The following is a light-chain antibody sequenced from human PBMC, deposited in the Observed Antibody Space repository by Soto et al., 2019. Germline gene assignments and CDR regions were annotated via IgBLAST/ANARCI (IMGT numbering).Light chain of an antibody. V-gene: IGKV3-15*01. CDR3: QQYFGLPAMS. J-gene: IGKJ4*02. CDR1: ETVATN. CDR2: GAS. Sequence: VITQSPATLSVSPGERATLSCCASETVATNLAWYQQKPGQAPRLLISGASTRAAGFSARCRGSGSGTELTRTIIRLQSEDSSYYYCQQYFGLPAMSFGAGAKVEF.